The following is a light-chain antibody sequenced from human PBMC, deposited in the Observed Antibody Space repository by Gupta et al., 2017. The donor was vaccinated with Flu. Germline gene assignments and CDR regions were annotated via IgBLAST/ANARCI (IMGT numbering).Light chain of an antibody. CDR3: RQALQTPRT. CDR2: LSS. CDR1: QSLLHPNGYNF. J-gene: IGKJ1*01. Sequence: DIVMTQSPLSLPVTPGEPASISCRSNQSLLHPNGYNFLDWYLQKPGQSPQLLFYLSSRRASGVPDRFSGSGSGTDFTLKIYRVEAEDVGVYYCRQALQTPRTFGQGTMVEI. V-gene: IGKV2-28*01.